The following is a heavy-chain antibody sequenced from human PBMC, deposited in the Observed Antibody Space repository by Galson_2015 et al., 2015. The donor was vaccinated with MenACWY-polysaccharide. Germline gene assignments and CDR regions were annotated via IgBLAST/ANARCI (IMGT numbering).Heavy chain of an antibody. D-gene: IGHD5-12*01. Sequence: SLRLACAASEFTFSTYWMHWGRQAPGNGLVWVSRIKSDGSSTNYADSVKGRFTISRDNAKNTLYLQMNSLRAEDTALYYCARGYSAYDWGQGTLVTV. CDR2: IKSDGSST. CDR3: ARGYSAYD. V-gene: IGHV3-74*01. J-gene: IGHJ4*02. CDR1: EFTFSTYW.